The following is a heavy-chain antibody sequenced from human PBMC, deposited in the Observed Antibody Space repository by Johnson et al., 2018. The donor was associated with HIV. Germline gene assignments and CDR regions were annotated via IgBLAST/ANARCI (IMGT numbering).Heavy chain of an antibody. V-gene: IGHV3-30*02. CDR3: ARVRGETGHGAFDI. CDR2: IRYDGSYR. J-gene: IGHJ3*02. CDR1: GFTFSSYG. Sequence: VQLVESGGGVVQPGESLRLSCAASGFTFSSYGMHWVRQAPGKGLEWVVFIRYDGSYRYYADSVKGRFTISRDNSKNTLYLQMNRLRTEDTAVYYCARVRGETGHGAFDIWGQGTMVTVSS.